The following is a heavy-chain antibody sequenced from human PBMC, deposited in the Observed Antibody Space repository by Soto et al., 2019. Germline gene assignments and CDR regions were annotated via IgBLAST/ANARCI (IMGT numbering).Heavy chain of an antibody. V-gene: IGHV4-59*01. CDR1: GCYIGSYH. CDR3: ARDTVLTGMFDL. Sequence: SDTLSLTCPVSGCYIGSYHWSWVRQPPGKGLEWIASVYYTGTTNYNPSLGSRVTISIDAPENQISLKLTSVTAADTAFYYCARDTVLTGMFDLWGQGTLVTVSS. J-gene: IGHJ5*02. D-gene: IGHD4-17*01. CDR2: VYYTGTT.